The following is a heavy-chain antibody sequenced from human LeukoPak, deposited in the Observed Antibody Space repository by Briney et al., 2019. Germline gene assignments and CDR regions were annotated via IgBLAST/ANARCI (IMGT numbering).Heavy chain of an antibody. CDR1: GFTVSSNY. J-gene: IGHJ4*02. V-gene: IGHV3-11*04. CDR2: ISGSGSTI. CDR3: ARHLYGGDY. D-gene: IGHD4-17*01. Sequence: GGSLRLSCVVSGFTVSSNYMNWVRQAPGKGLEWVSYISGSGSTIYYADSLKGRFTISRDNAKNSLYLQMNSLRAEDTAVYYCARHLYGGDYWGQGTLVTVSS.